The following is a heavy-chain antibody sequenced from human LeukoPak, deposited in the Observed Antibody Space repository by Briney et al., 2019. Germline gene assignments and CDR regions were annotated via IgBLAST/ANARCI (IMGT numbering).Heavy chain of an antibody. D-gene: IGHD6-19*01. V-gene: IGHV3-23*01. J-gene: IGHJ4*02. CDR2: ISGSGGST. Sequence: GGSLRLSRAASGFTFSSYAMSWVRQAPGKGLEWVSGISGSGGSTYYADSVKGRFTISRDNSKNTLYLQMNSLRAEDTAVYYCAKGSSSGWYWGPFDYWGQGTLVTVSS. CDR3: AKGSSSGWYWGPFDY. CDR1: GFTFSSYA.